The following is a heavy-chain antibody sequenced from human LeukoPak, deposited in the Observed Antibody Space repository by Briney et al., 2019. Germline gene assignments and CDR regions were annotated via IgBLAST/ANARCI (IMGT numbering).Heavy chain of an antibody. CDR1: GGSISSGGYS. D-gene: IGHD5-24*01. V-gene: IGHV4-30-2*01. CDR3: ARQRWGYGMDV. J-gene: IGHJ6*02. CDR2: IYHSGST. Sequence: PSETLSLTCAVSGGSISSGGYSWSWIRQPPGKGLEWIGYIYHSGSTYYNPSLKSRVTISVDRSKNQFSLKLSSATAADTAVYYCARQRWGYGMDVWGQGTTVTVSS.